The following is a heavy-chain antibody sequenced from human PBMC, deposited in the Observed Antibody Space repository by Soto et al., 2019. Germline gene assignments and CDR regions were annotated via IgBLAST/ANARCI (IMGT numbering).Heavy chain of an antibody. V-gene: IGHV3-11*01. CDR1: GFTFSDFY. CDR3: AGTKRYYFDY. J-gene: IGHJ4*02. Sequence: QVQLVESGGGLVKPGGSLRLSCAASGFTFSDFYMTWVRQTPGKGLECIAYISSGGTTIYYADSVKGRFTISRDNARNSLFLQMNSLRPEDTALYYCAGTKRYYFDYWGQGTHVTVSS. D-gene: IGHD2-2*01. CDR2: ISSGGTTI.